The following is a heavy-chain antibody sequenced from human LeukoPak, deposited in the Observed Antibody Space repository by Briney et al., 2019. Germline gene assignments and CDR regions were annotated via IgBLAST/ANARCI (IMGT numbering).Heavy chain of an antibody. V-gene: IGHV3-48*01. CDR3: IKDMGYCSGGSCYRWFDS. D-gene: IGHD2-15*01. J-gene: IGHJ5*01. Sequence: PGGSLRLSRAASGFTFSIYSMSWVRQAPGKGLEWVSYISTSSSIIYYADSVKGRFTISRDDAKNSVSLQMNSLRAEDTAVYYCIKDMGYCSGGSCYRWFDSWGQGTLVTVSS. CDR2: ISTSSSII. CDR1: GFTFSIYS.